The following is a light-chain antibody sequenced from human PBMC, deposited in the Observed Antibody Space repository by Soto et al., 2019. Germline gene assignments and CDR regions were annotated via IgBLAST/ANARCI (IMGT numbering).Light chain of an antibody. Sequence: QSVLTQSPSASASLGASVKLTCTLSSGHSTYAIAWHQQQPEKGPRYLMKLNSDGSHSKGDGIPDRFSGSSSGAERHLTISSLQSEDESDYYCQTWGTAIHDVVFGGGTKLPVL. V-gene: IGLV4-69*01. J-gene: IGLJ2*01. CDR3: QTWGTAIHDVV. CDR2: LNSDGSH. CDR1: SGHSTYA.